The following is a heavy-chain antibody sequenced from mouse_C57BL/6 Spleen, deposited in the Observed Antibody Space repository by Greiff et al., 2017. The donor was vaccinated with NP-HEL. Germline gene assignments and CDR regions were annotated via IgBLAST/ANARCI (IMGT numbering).Heavy chain of an antibody. J-gene: IGHJ4*01. V-gene: IGHV5-9-1*02. CDR3: TPYGYDGDYAMDY. CDR1: GFTFSSYA. D-gene: IGHD2-2*01. Sequence: EVKLVESGAGLVKPGGSLKLSCAASGFTFSSYAMSWVRQTPEKRLEWVAYISSGGDYIYYADPVKGRFTISRDNARNTLYLQMSSLKSEDTAMYYCTPYGYDGDYAMDYWGQGTSVTVSS. CDR2: ISSGGDYI.